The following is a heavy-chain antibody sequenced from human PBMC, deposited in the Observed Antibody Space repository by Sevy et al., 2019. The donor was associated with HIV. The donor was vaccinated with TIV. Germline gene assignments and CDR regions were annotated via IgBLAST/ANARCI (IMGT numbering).Heavy chain of an antibody. Sequence: ASVKVSCKASGGTFSTYGISWVRQAPGQGPEWMGGIIPILGTVNYAQKFQGRVTITADKSTKTAYMELSSLRSEDRAVYYCARGGGNGWYYFDYWGQETLVTVSS. D-gene: IGHD6-19*01. CDR2: IIPILGTV. J-gene: IGHJ4*02. CDR3: ARGGGNGWYYFDY. V-gene: IGHV1-69*10. CDR1: GGTFSTYG.